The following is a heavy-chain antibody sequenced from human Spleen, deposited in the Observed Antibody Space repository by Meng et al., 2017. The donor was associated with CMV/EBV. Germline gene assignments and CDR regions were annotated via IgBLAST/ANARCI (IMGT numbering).Heavy chain of an antibody. CDR1: GGTFSSYT. CDR2: MNPNSGNT. Sequence: ASVKVSCKASGGTFSSYTISWVRQAPGQGLEWMGWMNPNSGNTGYAQKFQGRVTMTRDTSTTTAYMELSSLRSEDTAVYYCARGVLRAPYYDHYNGMDVWGQGTTVTVSS. CDR3: ARGVLRAPYYDHYNGMDV. V-gene: IGHV1-8*02. D-gene: IGHD3-16*01. J-gene: IGHJ6*02.